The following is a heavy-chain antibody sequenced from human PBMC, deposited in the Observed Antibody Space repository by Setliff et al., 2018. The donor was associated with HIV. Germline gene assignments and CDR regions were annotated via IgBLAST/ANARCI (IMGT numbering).Heavy chain of an antibody. J-gene: IGHJ4*02. CDR2: INPSDGTT. CDR1: GYTFTSCF. Sequence: ASVKVSCKASGYTFTSCFMHWVRQAPGQGLEYMGIINPSDGTTDYTQKFQDRVTMTSDTSASTVYMELRSLRSEDTAIYYCVKEYHTEVTDTRVANYFDYWGQGTLVTVSS. D-gene: IGHD4-4*01. V-gene: IGHV1-46*01. CDR3: VKEYHTEVTDTRVANYFDY.